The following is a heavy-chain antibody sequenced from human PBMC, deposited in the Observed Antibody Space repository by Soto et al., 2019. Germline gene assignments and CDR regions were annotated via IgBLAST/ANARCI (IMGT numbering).Heavy chain of an antibody. CDR1: GGTFSSYA. CDR2: IIPIFGTA. D-gene: IGHD4-4*01. J-gene: IGHJ6*02. V-gene: IGHV1-69*13. Sequence: GASVKVSCKASGGTFSSYAISWVRQAPGQGLEWMGGIIPIFGTANYAQKFQGRVTITADESTSTAHMELSSLRSEDTAVYYCAIQRSTGSYYYGMDVWGQGTTVTVSS. CDR3: AIQRSTGSYYYGMDV.